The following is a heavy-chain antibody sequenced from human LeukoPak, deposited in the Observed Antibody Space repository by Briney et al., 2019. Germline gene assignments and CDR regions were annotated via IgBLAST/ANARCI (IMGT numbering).Heavy chain of an antibody. CDR3: ARAGGVLGYFDY. CDR2: IYYSGST. CDR1: GDSISSYY. V-gene: IGHV4-59*08. D-gene: IGHD3-10*01. J-gene: IGHJ4*02. Sequence: SETLSLTCTVSGDSISSYYWSWIRQPPGKGLEWIGYIYYSGSTNYNPSPKSRVTISVDTSKNQFSLKLSSVTAADTAVYYCARAGGVLGYFDYWGQGALVTVSS.